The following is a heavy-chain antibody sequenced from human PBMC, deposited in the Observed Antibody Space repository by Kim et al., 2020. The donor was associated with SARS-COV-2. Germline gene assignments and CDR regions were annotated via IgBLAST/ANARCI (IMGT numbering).Heavy chain of an antibody. CDR2: VYAGGNT. V-gene: IGHV3-66*01. J-gene: IGHJ4*02. D-gene: IGHD3-16*01. CDR3: ARARKTGGRAGPLDY. Sequence: GGSLRLSCAASRFSVRTNYMSWVPQAPGKGLEWVSVVYAGGNTYYADSVKGRFTISTDNSKNTLHLLMNSLTAEDTAVYYCARARKTGGRAGPLDYWGQGTLVTVSS. CDR1: RFSVRTNY.